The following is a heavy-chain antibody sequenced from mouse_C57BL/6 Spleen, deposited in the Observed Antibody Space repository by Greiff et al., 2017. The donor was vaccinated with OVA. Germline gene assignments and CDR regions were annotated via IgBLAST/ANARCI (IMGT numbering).Heavy chain of an antibody. CDR3: AREFGYDGAY. CDR2: IDPSDSYT. V-gene: IGHV1-50*01. Sequence: QVQLQQPGAELVKPGASVKLSCKASGYTFTSYWMQWVKQRPGQGLEWIGEIDPSDSYTNYNQKFKGKATLTVDTSSSTAYMQLSSLTSEDSAVYYCAREFGYDGAYWGQGTLVTVSA. D-gene: IGHD2-2*01. CDR1: GYTFTSYW. J-gene: IGHJ3*01.